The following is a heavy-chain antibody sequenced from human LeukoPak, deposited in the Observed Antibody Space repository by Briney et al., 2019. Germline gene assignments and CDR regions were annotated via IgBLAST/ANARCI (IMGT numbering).Heavy chain of an antibody. CDR2: IYYSGST. D-gene: IGHD5-18*01. V-gene: IGHV4-30-4*01. Sequence: PSETLSLTCTVSGGSISSGDYYWSWIRQPPGKGLEWLGYIYYSGSTYYNPSLKSRVTISVDTSKNQFSLKLSSVTAADTAVYYCARDLGRGYSYDEGYWFDPWGQGTLVTVSS. J-gene: IGHJ5*02. CDR1: GGSISSGDYY. CDR3: ARDLGRGYSYDEGYWFDP.